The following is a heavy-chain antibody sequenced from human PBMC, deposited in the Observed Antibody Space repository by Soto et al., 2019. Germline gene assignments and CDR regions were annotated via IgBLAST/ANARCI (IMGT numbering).Heavy chain of an antibody. CDR2: VYYSGTT. CDR1: GGSISSGGYY. V-gene: IGHV4-31*03. D-gene: IGHD2-21*01. CDR3: AASCVSCGGFNYYGMDV. Sequence: QVQLQESGPGLVKPSQTLSLTRTVSGGSISSGGYYWYWIRQHPGKGLEWIGYVYYSGTTYYNPSLHSRASISVDTSKNQFSLKLSPVTAADTAVYYCAASCVSCGGFNYYGMDVWGQGTTVTVSS. J-gene: IGHJ6*02.